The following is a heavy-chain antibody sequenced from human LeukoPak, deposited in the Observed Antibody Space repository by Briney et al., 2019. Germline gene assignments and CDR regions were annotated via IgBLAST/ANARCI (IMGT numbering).Heavy chain of an antibody. CDR2: INAGNGNT. CDR3: ASTIYCSGGSCYSNAFDI. Sequence: ASVKVSCKASGYTFTSYAMHWVRQAPGQRLEWMGWINAGNGNTKYSQKFQGRVTITRDTSASTAYMELSSLRSEDTAVYYCASTIYCSGGSCYSNAFDIWGQGTMVTVSS. V-gene: IGHV1-3*01. J-gene: IGHJ3*02. CDR1: GYTFTSYA. D-gene: IGHD2-15*01.